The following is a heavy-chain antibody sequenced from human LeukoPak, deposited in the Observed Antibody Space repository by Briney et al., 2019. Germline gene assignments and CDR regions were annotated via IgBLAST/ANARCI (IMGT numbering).Heavy chain of an antibody. CDR3: AREPIAVAGTGAYYFDY. D-gene: IGHD6-19*01. J-gene: IGHJ4*02. V-gene: IGHV3-21*01. CDR2: ISSSSSYI. CDR1: GFTFSSYS. Sequence: GGSLRLSCAASGFTFSSYSMNWVRQAPGKGLEWVSSISSSSSYIYYADSVKGRFTISRDNAKNSLYLQMNSLRAEDTAVYYCAREPIAVAGTGAYYFDYWGQGDVFTVSS.